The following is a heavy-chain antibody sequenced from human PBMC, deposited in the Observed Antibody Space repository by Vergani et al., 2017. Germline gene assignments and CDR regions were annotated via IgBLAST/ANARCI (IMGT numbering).Heavy chain of an antibody. Sequence: QLQLQQWGAGLLKPSETLSLTCAVYGGSFSGYYWSWIRQPPGKGLEWIGEINHSGSTNYNPSLKSRVTISVDTSKNQFSLKLSSVTAADTAVYYCARRVAARFYYGMDVWGQGTTVTVSS. V-gene: IGHV4-34*01. CDR2: INHSGST. CDR1: GGSFSGYY. CDR3: ARRVAARFYYGMDV. J-gene: IGHJ6*02. D-gene: IGHD2-15*01.